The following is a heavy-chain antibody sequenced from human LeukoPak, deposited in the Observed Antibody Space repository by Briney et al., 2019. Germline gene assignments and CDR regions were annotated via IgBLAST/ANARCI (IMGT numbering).Heavy chain of an antibody. CDR2: INHSGST. CDR3: ARATVTTVGFGY. V-gene: IGHV4-34*01. D-gene: IGHD4-17*01. Sequence: PSETLSLTCAVYGGSFSGYYWSWIRQPPGKGLEWIGEINHSGSTNYNPSLKSRVTISVDTSKNQFSLKLSSVTAADTAVYYCARATVTTVGFGYWGQGTLVTVSS. J-gene: IGHJ4*02. CDR1: GGSFSGYY.